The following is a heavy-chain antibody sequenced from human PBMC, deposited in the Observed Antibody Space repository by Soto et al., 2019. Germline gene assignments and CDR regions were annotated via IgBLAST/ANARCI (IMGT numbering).Heavy chain of an antibody. CDR3: ARNPVGYDILTGYHSDYYGMDV. Sequence: QVQLVESGGGLVKPGGSLRLSCAASGFTFSDYYMSWIRQAPGKGLEWVSYISSSGSTIYYADSVKGRFTISRDNAKNSLYLQMNSLRAEDTAVYYCARNPVGYDILTGYHSDYYGMDVWGQGTTVTVSS. D-gene: IGHD3-9*01. CDR2: ISSSGSTI. CDR1: GFTFSDYY. V-gene: IGHV3-11*01. J-gene: IGHJ6*02.